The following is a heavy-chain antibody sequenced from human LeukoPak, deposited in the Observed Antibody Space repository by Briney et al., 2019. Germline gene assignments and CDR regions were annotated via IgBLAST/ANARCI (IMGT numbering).Heavy chain of an antibody. D-gene: IGHD2-15*01. J-gene: IGHJ4*02. V-gene: IGHV3-73*01. CDR2: IRSKANSYAT. CDR1: GFTFSGSA. Sequence: GGSLRLSCAASGFTFSGSAMHWVRQASGKGLEWVGRIRSKANSYATAYAASVKGRFIISRDDSKNTAYLQMNSLKTEDTAVYYCTRHNGDYFRGGSCYWNGVDYWGQGTLVTSPQ. CDR3: TRHNGDYFRGGSCYWNGVDY.